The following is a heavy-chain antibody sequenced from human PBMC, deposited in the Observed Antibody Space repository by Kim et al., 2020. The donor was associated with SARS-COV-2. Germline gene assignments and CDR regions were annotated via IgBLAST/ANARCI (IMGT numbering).Heavy chain of an antibody. CDR3: ARDTHYYDSSGYSDY. Sequence: ASVKVSCKASGYTFTSYGISWVRQAPGQGLEWMGWISAYNGNTNYAQKFQGRVTMTTDTSTSTAYMELRSLRSDDTAVYYCARDTHYYDSSGYSDYWGQGTLVTVSS. V-gene: IGHV1-18*01. CDR1: GYTFTSYG. D-gene: IGHD3-22*01. J-gene: IGHJ4*02. CDR2: ISAYNGNT.